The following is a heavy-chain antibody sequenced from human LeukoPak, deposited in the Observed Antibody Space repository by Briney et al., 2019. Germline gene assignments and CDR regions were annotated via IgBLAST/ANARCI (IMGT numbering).Heavy chain of an antibody. J-gene: IGHJ4*02. CDR2: IRYDGSNK. V-gene: IGHV3-30*02. CDR3: AKLGY. CDR1: GFTFSSYG. Sequence: GGSLRLSCAASGFTFSSYGMHWVRQAPGKGLEWVAFIRYDGSNKYYADSVKGRFTISRDNSKNTLYLQVNSLRAEDTAVYYCAKLGYWGQGTLVTVSS.